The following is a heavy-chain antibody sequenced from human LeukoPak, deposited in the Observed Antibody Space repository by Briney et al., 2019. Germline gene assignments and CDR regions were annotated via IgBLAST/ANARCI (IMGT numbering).Heavy chain of an antibody. CDR3: ARDQSAGYSSNDFDY. J-gene: IGHJ4*02. Sequence: PGGSLRLSCAASGFTFDDYGMSWVRQAPGKGLEWVSGINWNGGSTGYADSVKGRFTISRDNAKNSLYLQMNSLRAEGTALYYCARDQSAGYSSNDFDYWGQGTLVTVSS. V-gene: IGHV3-20*04. CDR1: GFTFDDYG. CDR2: INWNGGST. D-gene: IGHD6-13*01.